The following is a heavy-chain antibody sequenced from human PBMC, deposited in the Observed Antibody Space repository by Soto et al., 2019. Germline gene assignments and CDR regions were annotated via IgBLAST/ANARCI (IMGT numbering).Heavy chain of an antibody. D-gene: IGHD3-22*01. CDR1: GDTFSSYA. Sequence: QVQLVQSGAEVKKPGSSVKVSCKASGDTFSSYAISWVRQAPGQGLEWMGGIIPIFGTANYAQKFQGRVTITADESTSTAYMELSSLRSEDTAVYYCAREGELGYYDSSGYQRLDYWGQGTLVTVSS. CDR2: IIPIFGTA. J-gene: IGHJ4*02. CDR3: AREGELGYYDSSGYQRLDY. V-gene: IGHV1-69*12.